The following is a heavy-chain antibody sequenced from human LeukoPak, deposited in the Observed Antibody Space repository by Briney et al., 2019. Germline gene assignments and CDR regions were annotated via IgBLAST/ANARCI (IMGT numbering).Heavy chain of an antibody. CDR1: RFTFSIYA. CDR2: ISGSGGRT. V-gene: IGHV3-23*01. J-gene: IGHJ6*02. CDR3: ARGMSGYYGMDV. Sequence: GGSLRLSCAASRFTFSIYAMSWVRQAPGKGLEWVSAISGSGGRTYYADSVKGRFTVSRDNSKNTLYLQMNSLRAEDTAVYYCARGMSGYYGMDVWGQGTTVTVSS.